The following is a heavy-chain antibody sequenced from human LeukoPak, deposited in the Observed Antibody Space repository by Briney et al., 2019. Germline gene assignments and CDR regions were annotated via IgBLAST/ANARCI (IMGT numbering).Heavy chain of an antibody. CDR1: GFIFYDYA. CDR3: AKGMATIWALDAFDI. J-gene: IGHJ3*02. Sequence: ALLLSCAASGFIFYDYAMQWVRQAPRKGLEGVSGISWNSGSIGYADSVKGRFTISRDNAKNSLYLQMNSLRAEDTALYYCAKGMATIWALDAFDIWGQGTLVTVSS. V-gene: IGHV3-9*01. D-gene: IGHD5-24*01. CDR2: ISWNSGSI.